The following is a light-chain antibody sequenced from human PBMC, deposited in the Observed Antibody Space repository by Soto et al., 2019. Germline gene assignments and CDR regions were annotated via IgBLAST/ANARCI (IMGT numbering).Light chain of an antibody. J-gene: IGKJ2*01. V-gene: IGKV1-5*01. CDR3: QQYNIYSNT. CDR1: QSISSW. CDR2: DAS. Sequence: DIQMTQSPSTLSASVGDRVTITCRASQSISSWLAWYQQKPGKAPKLLIYDASSLESGVPSRFSGSGSGTEFTLTISSLQPDDFATYYCQQYNIYSNTGGQGTKLEIK.